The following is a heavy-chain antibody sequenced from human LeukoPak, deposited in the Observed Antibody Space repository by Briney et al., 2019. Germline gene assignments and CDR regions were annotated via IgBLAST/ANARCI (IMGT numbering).Heavy chain of an antibody. CDR3: ARDLRSNPVGAMDV. J-gene: IGHJ6*02. Sequence: PGRSLRLSCAASGFTFSSYSMNWVRQAPGKGLEWVAYISSSSSTIYYADSVKGRFTVSRDNARYSLYLQMNSLRGEDTALFYCARDLRSNPVGAMDVWGQGTTVTVSS. CDR1: GFTFSSYS. D-gene: IGHD1-26*01. CDR2: ISSSSSTI. V-gene: IGHV3-48*01.